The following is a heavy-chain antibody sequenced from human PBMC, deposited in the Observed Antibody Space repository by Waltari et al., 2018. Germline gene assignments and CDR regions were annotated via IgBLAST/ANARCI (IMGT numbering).Heavy chain of an antibody. D-gene: IGHD1-26*01. Sequence: EMQLVESGGVLGQPGGSLTLSCAACGIPFGAHWMSWVRLAPGKGLEWVSNIKQDGSEKNYVDSVKGRFTISRDNAKKLLYLQMNSLRVEDTAVYFCARVGATNLPYFYGMDVWGQGTTVTVSS. CDR3: ARVGATNLPYFYGMDV. J-gene: IGHJ6*02. CDR2: IKQDGSEK. V-gene: IGHV3-7*01. CDR1: GIPFGAHW.